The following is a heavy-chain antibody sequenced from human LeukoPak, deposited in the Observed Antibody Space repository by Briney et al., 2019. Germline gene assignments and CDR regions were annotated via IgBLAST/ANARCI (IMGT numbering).Heavy chain of an antibody. J-gene: IGHJ4*02. CDR3: ARGEDIVVVPAANYFDY. V-gene: IGHV1-46*03. Sequence: ASVKVSCKASGYTFTSYYMHWVRQAPGQGLEWMGIINPSGGSTSYAQKFQGRVTMTRDTSTSTVYMELSSLRSEDTAVYSCARGEDIVVVPAANYFDYWGQGTLVTVSS. CDR2: INPSGGST. CDR1: GYTFTSYY. D-gene: IGHD2-2*01.